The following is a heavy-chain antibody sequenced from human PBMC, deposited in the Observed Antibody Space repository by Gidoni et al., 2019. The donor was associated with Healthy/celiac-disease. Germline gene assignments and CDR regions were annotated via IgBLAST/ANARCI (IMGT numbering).Heavy chain of an antibody. CDR1: GYTFTSHG. V-gene: IGHV1-18*01. D-gene: IGHD1-26*01. CDR3: ARPIVGATMNAFDI. CDR2: ISAYNGNT. Sequence: QVQLAQSGAEVKKPGASVKVFCKASGYTFTSHGISWVRQAPGQGLEWMGWISAYNGNTNYARKLQGRVTMTTDTSTSTAYMELRSLRSDDTAVYYCARPIVGATMNAFDIWGQGTMVTVSS. J-gene: IGHJ3*02.